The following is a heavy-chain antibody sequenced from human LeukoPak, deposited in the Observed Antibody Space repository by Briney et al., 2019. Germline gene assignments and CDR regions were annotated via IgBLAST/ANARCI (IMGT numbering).Heavy chain of an antibody. J-gene: IGHJ4*02. CDR2: ISDSGST. D-gene: IGHD6-19*01. CDR1: GGSISPYY. Sequence: SETLSLTCTVSGGSISPYYWTWIRQPPGKGLEWIGYISDSGSTNYNPSLKSRVTISVDMSKNQFSLKLNSVIAADTAVYYCARGLDVVAVAGLYYFDYWGQGTLVTVSS. CDR3: ARGLDVVAVAGLYYFDY. V-gene: IGHV4-59*01.